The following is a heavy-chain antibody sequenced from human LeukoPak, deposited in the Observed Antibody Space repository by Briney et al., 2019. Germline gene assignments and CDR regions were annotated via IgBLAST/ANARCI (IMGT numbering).Heavy chain of an antibody. J-gene: IGHJ3*02. Sequence: SVKVSCKASGGTFSSYAISWVRQAPGQGLEWMGGIIPIFGTANYAQKFQGRVTITADKSTSTAYMELSSLRSEDTAVYYCANTRGQGLVRPQCFDIGAKGTMVTFSS. CDR2: IIPIFGTA. D-gene: IGHD6-19*01. CDR3: ANTRGQGLVRPQCFDI. V-gene: IGHV1-69*06. CDR1: GGTFSSYA.